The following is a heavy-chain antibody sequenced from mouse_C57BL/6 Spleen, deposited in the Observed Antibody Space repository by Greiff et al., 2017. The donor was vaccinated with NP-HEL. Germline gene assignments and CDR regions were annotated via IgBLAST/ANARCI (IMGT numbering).Heavy chain of an antibody. V-gene: IGHV1-18*01. Sequence: VQLQQSGPELVKPGASVKIPCKASGYKFTDYNMDWVKQSHGKSLEWIGDINPNNGGTIYNQKFKGKATLTADKSSSTAYMQLRSLTSEDTAVYYCATKESHYDYDKRAGFAYWGQGTLVTVSA. CDR3: ATKESHYDYDKRAGFAY. J-gene: IGHJ3*01. D-gene: IGHD2-4*01. CDR1: GYKFTDYN. CDR2: INPNNGGT.